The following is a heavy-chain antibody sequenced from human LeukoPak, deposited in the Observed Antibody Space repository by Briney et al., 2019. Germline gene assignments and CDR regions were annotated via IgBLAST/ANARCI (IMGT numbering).Heavy chain of an antibody. D-gene: IGHD5-18*01. V-gene: IGHV3-66*01. Sequence: PGGALRLSFSASGFTFGDYAMSWVRQAPGKGLEWVSIVFSGRSTYYADSVKGRFTISRDNSKNTLYLQMNSLRADDTAVYCCAREARYTYECETRFYFDYWVQGTLVSVCS. CDR2: VFSGRST. CDR3: AREARYTYECETRFYFDY. CDR1: GFTFGDYA. J-gene: IGHJ4*02.